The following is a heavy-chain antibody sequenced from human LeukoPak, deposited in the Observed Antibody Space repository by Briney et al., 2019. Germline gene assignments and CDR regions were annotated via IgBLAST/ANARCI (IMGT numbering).Heavy chain of an antibody. D-gene: IGHD3-10*01. Sequence: PGGSLRLSCAASGFTFDDYAMHWVRQAPGKGLEWVSGIGWNGATIGYADSVKGRFTISRDNAKNSLYLQMNSLRVEDMALYYCAKLDGSGTWGQGTPVTVSS. CDR1: GFTFDDYA. CDR2: IGWNGATI. CDR3: AKLDGSGT. V-gene: IGHV3-9*03. J-gene: IGHJ5*02.